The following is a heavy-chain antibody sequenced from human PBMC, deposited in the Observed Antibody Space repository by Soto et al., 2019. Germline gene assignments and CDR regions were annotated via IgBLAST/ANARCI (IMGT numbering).Heavy chain of an antibody. J-gene: IGHJ5*02. D-gene: IGHD2-2*01. V-gene: IGHV4-31*03. CDR2: IYYSGST. CDR3: ARVKRVVGGRQALYNWFDP. Sequence: LSLTCTVSGGSISSGGYYWSWIRQHPGKGLEWIGYIYYSGSTYYNPSLKSRVTISVDTSKNQFSLKLSSVTAADTAVYYCARVKRVVGGRQALYNWFDPWGQGTLVTVSS. CDR1: GGSISSGGYY.